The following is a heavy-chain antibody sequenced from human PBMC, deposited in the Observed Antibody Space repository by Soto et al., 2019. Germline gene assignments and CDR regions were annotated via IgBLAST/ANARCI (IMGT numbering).Heavy chain of an antibody. V-gene: IGHV4-34*01. CDR1: GGSFSGYY. CDR3: ARGCHGSCCLYNWFDP. J-gene: IGHJ5*02. CDR2: INHSGST. D-gene: IGHD2-2*01. Sequence: PWETLPITCADYGGSFSGYYWSWIRQPPGKGLEWIGEINHSGSTNYNPSLKSRATISVDTSKNQFSLMLSSVTAADTAVYYCARGCHGSCCLYNWFDPWGQGTLVTVSS.